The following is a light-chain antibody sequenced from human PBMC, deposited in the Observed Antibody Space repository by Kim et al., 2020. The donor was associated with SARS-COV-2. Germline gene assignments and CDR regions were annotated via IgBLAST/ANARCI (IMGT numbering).Light chain of an antibody. CDR3: NLYGTSPQIT. V-gene: IGKV3-20*01. J-gene: IGKJ5*01. CDR1: QSISNNY. CDR2: GAS. Sequence: EIVLTQSPGTLSLSPGERATLSCRASQSISNNYLAWYQQKPGQAPRLLIYGASTRATGIPDRFSGSGSGTDFTLTISRLEPEDFAVYYCNLYGTSPQITFGRGTPLEIK.